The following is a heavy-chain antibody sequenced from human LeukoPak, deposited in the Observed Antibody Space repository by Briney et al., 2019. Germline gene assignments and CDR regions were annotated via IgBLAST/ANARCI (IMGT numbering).Heavy chain of an antibody. CDR3: VRHYGSGSYYSAADY. CDR2: IYYSGST. D-gene: IGHD3-10*01. Sequence: KPSETLSLTCTVSGGSISSYYWSWIRQPPGKGLEWIGYIYYSGSTKYNPSLKSRVTISVDTSKNQFSLKLSSVTAADTAVYYCVRHYGSGSYYSAADYWGQGALVTVSS. J-gene: IGHJ4*02. V-gene: IGHV4-59*08. CDR1: GGSISSYY.